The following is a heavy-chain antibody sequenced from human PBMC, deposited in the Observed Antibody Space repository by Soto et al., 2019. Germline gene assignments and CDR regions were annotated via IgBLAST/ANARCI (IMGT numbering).Heavy chain of an antibody. V-gene: IGHV4-31*03. CDR1: GGSISSGGYY. CDR2: IYYSGST. D-gene: IGHD4-4*01. Sequence: QVQLQESGPGLVKPSQTLSLTCTVSGGSISSGGYYWSWIRQHPGKGLEWIGYIYYSGSTYYNPSLKSRVTFSVDTPKNHFPQKLSSVTAADTAVYSWARDRVTEIAIWGKGTMAPVSS. CDR3: ARDRVTEIAI. J-gene: IGHJ3*02.